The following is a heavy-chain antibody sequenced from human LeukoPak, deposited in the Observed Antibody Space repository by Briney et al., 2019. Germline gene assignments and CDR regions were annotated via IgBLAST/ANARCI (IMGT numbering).Heavy chain of an antibody. CDR1: GFTFSSYA. D-gene: IGHD3-16*02. CDR3: AKDTITFGGVIVSFDY. J-gene: IGHJ4*02. CDR2: ISGSGGST. Sequence: PGGSLRLSCAASGFTFSSYAMSWVRQAPGKGLEWVSAISGSGGSTYYADSVKGRFTISRDNSKNTLYLQMNSLRAEDTAVYYCAKDTITFGGVIVSFDYWGQGTLVTVSS. V-gene: IGHV3-23*01.